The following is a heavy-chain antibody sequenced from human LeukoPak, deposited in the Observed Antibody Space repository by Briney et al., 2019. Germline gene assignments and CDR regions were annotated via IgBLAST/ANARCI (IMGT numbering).Heavy chain of an antibody. D-gene: IGHD3-22*01. Sequence: GPTLVNPTQTLTLTCTFSGFSLSTSGVAVGWIRQPPGKALEWLALNYWNDDKRYSPSLKSRLTITKDTSKYRVVLTMTNMDPVDTATYYCAHSLYDSSGYYYFDYWGQGTLVTVSS. CDR1: GFSLSTSGVA. CDR3: AHSLYDSSGYYYFDY. V-gene: IGHV2-5*01. CDR2: NYWNDDK. J-gene: IGHJ4*02.